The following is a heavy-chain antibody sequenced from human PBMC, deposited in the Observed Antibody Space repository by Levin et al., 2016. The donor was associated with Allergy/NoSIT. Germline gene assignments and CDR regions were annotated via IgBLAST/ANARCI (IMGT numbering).Heavy chain of an antibody. J-gene: IGHJ4*02. CDR2: IYYSGST. D-gene: IGHD5-12*01. Sequence: WIRQPPGKGLEWIGSIYYSGSTYYNPSPKSRVTISVDTSKNQFSLKLSSVTAADTAVYYCARVHSGYDSYFDYWGQGTLVTVSS. V-gene: IGHV4-39*07. CDR3: ARVHSGYDSYFDY.